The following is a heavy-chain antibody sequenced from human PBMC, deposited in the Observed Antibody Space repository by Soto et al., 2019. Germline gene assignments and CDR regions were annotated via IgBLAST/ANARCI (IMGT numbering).Heavy chain of an antibody. CDR3: ARSHRGFLEWLFENYYYYGMDV. Sequence: QVQLVQSGAEVKKPGASVKVSCKASGYTFTSYGISWVRQAPGQGLEWMGWISAYNGNTNYAQKLQGRVTMTTDTSTRTAYMELRSLRSDDTAVYYCARSHRGFLEWLFENYYYYGMDVWGQGTTVTVSS. CDR1: GYTFTSYG. D-gene: IGHD3-3*01. J-gene: IGHJ6*02. CDR2: ISAYNGNT. V-gene: IGHV1-18*01.